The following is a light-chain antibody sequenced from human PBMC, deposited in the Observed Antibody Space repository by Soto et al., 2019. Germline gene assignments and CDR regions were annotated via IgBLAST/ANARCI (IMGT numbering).Light chain of an antibody. V-gene: IGLV2-14*03. CDR1: NSGFGDSDY. CDR2: DVT. J-gene: IGLJ2*01. Sequence: QSALTQPASVSGSPGQSVTISCTGTNSGFGDSDYVSWYQQHPGKAPKLLIYDVTNRPSGVSNRFSGSKSGKTASLTISVLQAEDDADYYFAFWTVTNTDIFGGGTKLTVL. CDR3: AFWTVTNTDI.